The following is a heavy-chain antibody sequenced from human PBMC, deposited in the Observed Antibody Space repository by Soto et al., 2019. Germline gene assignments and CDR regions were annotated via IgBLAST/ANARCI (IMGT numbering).Heavy chain of an antibody. Sequence: GGSLRLSCTASGFTFGDYAMSWFCQAPEKGLERVSFIRSKAYGGTTEYAASVRGRFTISRDDSKSIACMQMNSLKTEDTVVYYCTRSRWPLIYYFDYWGQGTLVTVSS. CDR1: GFTFGDYA. CDR2: IRSKAYGGTT. V-gene: IGHV3-49*03. CDR3: TRSRWPLIYYFDY. J-gene: IGHJ4*02. D-gene: IGHD2-15*01.